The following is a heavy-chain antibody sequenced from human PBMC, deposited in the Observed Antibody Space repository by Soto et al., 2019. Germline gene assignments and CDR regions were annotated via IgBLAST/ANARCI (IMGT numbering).Heavy chain of an antibody. D-gene: IGHD6-13*01. J-gene: IGHJ4*02. V-gene: IGHV3-33*01. CDR3: TRDVSWYAFAN. CDR2: LTSDGSKI. Sequence: QVQLVESGGGVVQPGGSLRLSCAASGFTFSHHGMNWVRQAPGKGLEWVAGLTSDGSKIFYADSVKGRFTISRDNSRNTLYLHMNSLRAEDTAIYYCTRDVSWYAFANWGQGTLVTVSS. CDR1: GFTFSHHG.